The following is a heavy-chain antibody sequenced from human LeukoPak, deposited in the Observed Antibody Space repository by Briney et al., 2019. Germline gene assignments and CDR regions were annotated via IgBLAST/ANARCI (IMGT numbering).Heavy chain of an antibody. V-gene: IGHV3-15*01. J-gene: IGHJ4*02. Sequence: GGSLRLSCAASGFTFSSYEMNWVRQAPGKGLDWVGRIKSKTDGETRDYAAAVIGRFTISRNDSENIVSLQMNSLKTEDTALYYCCTGTSLVYWGQGTLVTVSS. CDR2: IKSKTDGETR. CDR3: CTGTSLVY. CDR1: GFTFSSYE.